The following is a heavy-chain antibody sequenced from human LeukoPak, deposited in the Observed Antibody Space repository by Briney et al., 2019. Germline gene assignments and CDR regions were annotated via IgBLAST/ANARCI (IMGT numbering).Heavy chain of an antibody. CDR3: AKVGFVDFWSGYFDY. CDR1: GFTFDYYA. J-gene: IGHJ4*02. Sequence: SLRLSCGASGFTFDYYAMLWVRQAPGKGLEGVSGISWNSGSIGYADSVKGRFTISRDNAKNSLYLQMNSLRAEDTALYYCAKVGFVDFWSGYFDYWGQGTLVTVSS. V-gene: IGHV3-9*01. D-gene: IGHD3-3*01. CDR2: ISWNSGSI.